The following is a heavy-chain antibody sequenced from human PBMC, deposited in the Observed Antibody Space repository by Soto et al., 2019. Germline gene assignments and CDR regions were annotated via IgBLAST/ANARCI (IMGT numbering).Heavy chain of an antibody. Sequence: LRLSCAASGFTFSSYAMSWVRQAPGKGLEWVSAISGSGGSKHYADSVKGRFTISRDNSKNTLYLQMNSLRAEDTAVYYCAKQRAYYYDSSGYWGQGTLVTVSS. CDR1: GFTFSSYA. CDR2: ISGSGGSK. J-gene: IGHJ4*02. D-gene: IGHD3-22*01. CDR3: AKQRAYYYDSSGY. V-gene: IGHV3-23*01.